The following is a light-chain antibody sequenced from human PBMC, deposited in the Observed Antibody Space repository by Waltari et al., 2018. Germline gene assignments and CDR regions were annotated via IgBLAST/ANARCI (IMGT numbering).Light chain of an antibody. V-gene: IGKV3-15*01. Sequence: EIVMTQSPATLSVSPGEAATLSCRASRAIANNLAWYQQKPGQVLRLLIYDASTRATGIPARFSGSWSGTEFTLTITSLQSEDSAVYFCQQFNTGYSFGQGTKLEIK. CDR1: RAIANN. J-gene: IGKJ2*01. CDR3: QQFNTGYS. CDR2: DAS.